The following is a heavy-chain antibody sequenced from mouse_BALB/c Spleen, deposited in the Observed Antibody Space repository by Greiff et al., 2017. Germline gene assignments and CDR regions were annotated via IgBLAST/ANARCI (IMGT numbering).Heavy chain of an antibody. V-gene: IGHV5-17*02. CDR3: ARFDRYDGFAY. CDR1: GFTFSSFG. Sequence: EVQGVESGGGLVQPGGSRKLSCAASGFTFSSFGMHWVRQAPEKGLEWVAYISSGSSTIYYADTVKGRFTISRDNPKNTLFLQMTSLRSEDTAMYYCARFDRYDGFAYWGQGTLVTVSA. CDR2: ISSGSSTI. D-gene: IGHD2-14*01. J-gene: IGHJ3*01.